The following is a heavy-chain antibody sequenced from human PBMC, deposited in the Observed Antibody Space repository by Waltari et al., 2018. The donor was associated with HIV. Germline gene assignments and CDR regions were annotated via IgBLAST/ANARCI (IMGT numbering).Heavy chain of an antibody. Sequence: QVQLVQSGAEVKKPGASVKVSCKASGCTFTSYYINWVGNNTGQGLEWLGWMNPNSGNTGYPQKFQGRVTMTRNTAISTAYMELSSLRSEDTAMYYCARAFAGGGSYALYFDFWGQGTLVTVSS. CDR2: MNPNSGNT. D-gene: IGHD1-26*01. J-gene: IGHJ4*02. CDR3: ARAFAGGGSYALYFDF. CDR1: GCTFTSYY. V-gene: IGHV1-8*01.